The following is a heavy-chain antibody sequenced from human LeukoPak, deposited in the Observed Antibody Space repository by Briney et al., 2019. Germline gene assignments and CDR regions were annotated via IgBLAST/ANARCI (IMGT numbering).Heavy chain of an antibody. CDR3: VRRNYDFWTLLRYFDWFDY. Sequence: PSETLSLTCTVSGYSISSGYYWGWIRQPPGKGLEWIGSIYHSGSTYYNPSLKSRVTISVDTSKNQFSLKLSSVTAADTAVYYCVRRNYDFWTLLRYFDWFDYWGQGTLVTVSS. D-gene: IGHD3-3*01. CDR2: IYHSGST. V-gene: IGHV4-38-2*02. J-gene: IGHJ5*01. CDR1: GYSISSGYY.